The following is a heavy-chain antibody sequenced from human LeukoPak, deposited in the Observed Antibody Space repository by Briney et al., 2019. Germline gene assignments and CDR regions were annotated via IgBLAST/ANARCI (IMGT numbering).Heavy chain of an antibody. CDR2: ISSSSSYI. D-gene: IGHD6-13*01. Sequence: GGSLRLSCAASGFTFSSYEMNWVRQAPGKGLEWVSSISSSSSYIYYADSVKGRFTISRDNAKNSLYLQMNSLRAEDTAVYYCARDHRVFIYWGQGTLVTVSS. CDR3: ARDHRVFIY. V-gene: IGHV3-21*01. J-gene: IGHJ4*02. CDR1: GFTFSSYE.